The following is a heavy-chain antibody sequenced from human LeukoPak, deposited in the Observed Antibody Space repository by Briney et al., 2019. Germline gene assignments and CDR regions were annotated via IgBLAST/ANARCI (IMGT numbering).Heavy chain of an antibody. V-gene: IGHV4-39*07. CDR3: ARAPVVPAARNPWDWFDP. CDR1: GGSISSSSYY. D-gene: IGHD2-2*01. J-gene: IGHJ5*02. Sequence: SETLSLTCTVSGGSISSSSYYWSWIRQPPGKGLEWIGEINHSGSTNYNPSLKSRVTISVDTSKNQFSLKLSSVTAADTAVYYCARAPVVPAARNPWDWFDPWGQGTLVTVSS. CDR2: INHSGST.